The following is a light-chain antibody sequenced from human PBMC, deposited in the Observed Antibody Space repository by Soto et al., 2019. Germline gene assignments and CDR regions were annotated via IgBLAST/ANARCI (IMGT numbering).Light chain of an antibody. CDR1: SSNIGAGYD. CDR3: QSYDGSLSGVV. CDR2: DNT. Sequence: QAVVTQPPSASGTPGQRVTISCSGGSSNIGAGYDVHWYQQLPGTAPKLLIYDNTNRPSGVPDRFSGSKSGTSASLAITGLQSEDEADYYCQSYDGSLSGVVFGGGTKLTVL. V-gene: IGLV1-40*01. J-gene: IGLJ2*01.